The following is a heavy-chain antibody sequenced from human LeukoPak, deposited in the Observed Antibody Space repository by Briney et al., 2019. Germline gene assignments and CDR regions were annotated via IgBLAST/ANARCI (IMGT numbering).Heavy chain of an antibody. V-gene: IGHV3-23*01. D-gene: IGHD4-11*01. J-gene: IGHJ4*02. CDR2: IGGSGVNT. CDR1: GFTFSSYA. CDR3: TKVRSGSSNWALRVFDY. Sequence: GGSLRLSCAASGFTFSSYAMSWVRQAPGKGLEWVSAIGGSGVNTYYADSAKGRFTISRDNSKSTLYLEMNSLRVEDTAVYYCTKVRSGSSNWALRVFDYWGQGALVTVSS.